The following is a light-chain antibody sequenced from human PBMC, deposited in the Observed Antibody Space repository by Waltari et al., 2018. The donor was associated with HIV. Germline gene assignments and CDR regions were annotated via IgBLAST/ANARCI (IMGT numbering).Light chain of an antibody. V-gene: IGKV4-1*01. J-gene: IGKJ2*01. CDR1: QSLFYSSNNRTY. CDR2: WAS. CDR3: HQYYTAPYT. Sequence: DIVMSQSPDSLAVSLGEGAAIACKSSQSLFYSSNNRTYLSWYQQKPRQPPKLLIYWASIRESGVPERFSGSGSGTDFTLTITSLQADDVAVYYCHQYYTAPYTFGQGTNLEIK.